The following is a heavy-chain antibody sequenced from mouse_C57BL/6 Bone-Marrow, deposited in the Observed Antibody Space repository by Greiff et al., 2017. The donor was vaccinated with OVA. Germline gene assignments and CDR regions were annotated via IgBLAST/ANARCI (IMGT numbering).Heavy chain of an antibody. V-gene: IGHV1-81*01. CDR3: AREGMVYYYGSNGAMDY. D-gene: IGHD1-1*01. Sequence: VQLQQSGAELARPGASVKLSCKASGYTFTSYGISWVKQRTGQGLEWIGEIYPRSGNTYYNEKFKGKATLTADKSSSTAYMELRSLTSEDSAVYFCAREGMVYYYGSNGAMDYWGQGTSVTVSS. CDR1: GYTFTSYG. CDR2: IYPRSGNT. J-gene: IGHJ4*01.